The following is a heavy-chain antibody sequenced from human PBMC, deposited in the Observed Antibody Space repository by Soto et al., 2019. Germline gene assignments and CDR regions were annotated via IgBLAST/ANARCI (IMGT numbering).Heavy chain of an antibody. CDR2: IYYSGST. Sequence: SETLSLTCTVSGGSIDNYYWSWIRQPPGKGLEWIGYIYYSGSTKYNPSLKSRVTISADTSKNQFFLKLSSVTAADTAVYYCARGWIRYFDWPPGFDPWGQGTQVTVSS. J-gene: IGHJ5*02. CDR3: ARGWIRYFDWPPGFDP. V-gene: IGHV4-59*01. D-gene: IGHD3-9*01. CDR1: GGSIDNYY.